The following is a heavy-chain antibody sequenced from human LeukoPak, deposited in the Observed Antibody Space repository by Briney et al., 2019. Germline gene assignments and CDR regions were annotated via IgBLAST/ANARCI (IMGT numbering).Heavy chain of an antibody. D-gene: IGHD3-10*01. V-gene: IGHV4-39*01. CDR1: GGSISSSSYY. CDR3: ASYAMVRGVTGGSY. J-gene: IGHJ4*02. CDR2: IYYSGST. Sequence: SETLSLTCTVSGGSISSSSYYWGWIRQPPGKGLEWIGSIYYSGSTYYNPSLKSRVTISVDTSKNQFSLKLSSVTAADTAVYYCASYAMVRGVTGGSYWGQGTLVTVSS.